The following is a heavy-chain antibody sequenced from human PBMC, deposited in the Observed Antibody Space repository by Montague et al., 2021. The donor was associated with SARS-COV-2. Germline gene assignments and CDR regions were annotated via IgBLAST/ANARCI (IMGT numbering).Heavy chain of an antibody. D-gene: IGHD3-3*01. V-gene: IGHV3-48*03. J-gene: IGHJ6*03. CDR2: ISSSGSTI. CDR1: GFTFSSYE. Sequence: SLRLSCAASGFTFSSYEMNWVRQAPGKGLEWVSYISSSGSTIYYADSVKGRFTISRDNAKNSLYLQMNSLRAEDTAVYYCARVVGPSITIFGVVNYYHYMDVWGKGTTVTVSS. CDR3: ARVVGPSITIFGVVNYYHYMDV.